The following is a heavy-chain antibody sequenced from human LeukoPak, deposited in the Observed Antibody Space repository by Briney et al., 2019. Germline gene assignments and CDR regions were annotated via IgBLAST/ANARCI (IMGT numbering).Heavy chain of an antibody. J-gene: IGHJ4*02. CDR3: ARGDGYNSYYFDY. V-gene: IGHV3-11*01. D-gene: IGHD5-24*01. Sequence: PGGSLRLSCAASGFTFSDYYMSWLRQAPGKGLEGVSYISSSGSTIYYADSVKGRFTISRDNAKNSLYLQMNSLRAEDTAVYYCARGDGYNSYYFDYWGQGTLVTVSS. CDR1: GFTFSDYY. CDR2: ISSSGSTI.